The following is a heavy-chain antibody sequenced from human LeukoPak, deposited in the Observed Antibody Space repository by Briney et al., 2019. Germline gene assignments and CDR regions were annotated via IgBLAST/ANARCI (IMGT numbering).Heavy chain of an antibody. Sequence: GALRLSCAASGFTFSSYGMHWVRQAPGKGLEWVAVIWYDGSNKYYADSVKGRFTISRDNSKNTLYLQMNSLRAEDTAVYYCARGPDYYDSSGYFVDFDYWGQGTLVTVTS. CDR2: IWYDGSNK. CDR3: ARGPDYYDSSGYFVDFDY. CDR1: GFTFSSYG. D-gene: IGHD3-22*01. V-gene: IGHV3-33*01. J-gene: IGHJ4*02.